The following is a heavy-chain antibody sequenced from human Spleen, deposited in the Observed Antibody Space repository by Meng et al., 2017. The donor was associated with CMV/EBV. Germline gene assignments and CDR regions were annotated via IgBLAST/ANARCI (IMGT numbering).Heavy chain of an antibody. CDR3: ARDFGSFSMSDD. V-gene: IGHV1-2*02. Sequence: ASVKVSCKASGYTFTGYYMHWVRQAPGQGLEWMGWINPNSGGTNYAQKFQGRLTMTRDTSISTAYLELSRLRSDDTAVYYCARDFGSFSMSDDWGQGTLVTVSS. D-gene: IGHD3-22*01. J-gene: IGHJ4*02. CDR1: GYTFTGYY. CDR2: INPNSGGT.